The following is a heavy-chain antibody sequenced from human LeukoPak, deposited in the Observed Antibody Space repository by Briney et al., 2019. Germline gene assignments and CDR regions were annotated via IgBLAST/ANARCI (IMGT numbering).Heavy chain of an antibody. CDR1: GFTFSSYA. Sequence: GGSLRLSRAASGFTFSSYAMSWIRQAPGKGLEWVSYISSSGSTIYYADSVKGRFTISRDNAKNSLYLQMNSLKTEDTAVYYCTTEVPQYSYGFDYWGQGTLVTVSS. CDR3: TTEVPQYSYGFDY. V-gene: IGHV3-11*01. J-gene: IGHJ4*02. D-gene: IGHD5-18*01. CDR2: ISSSGSTI.